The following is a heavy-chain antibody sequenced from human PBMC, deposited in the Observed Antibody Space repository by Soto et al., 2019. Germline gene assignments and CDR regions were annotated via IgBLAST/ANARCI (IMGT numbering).Heavy chain of an antibody. Sequence: SEPLSLTCTVSCASNSSSYWSWIRQSPGKGLEWMGYVYYSGSTNYNPSLKSRVTISVDTSKNQFSLKLSSVTAADTAVYYCARGYYDSSGQSNTFDIWGQGTMVT. CDR3: ARGYYDSSGQSNTFDI. V-gene: IGHV4-59*01. J-gene: IGHJ3*02. CDR1: CASNSSSY. D-gene: IGHD3-22*01. CDR2: VYYSGST.